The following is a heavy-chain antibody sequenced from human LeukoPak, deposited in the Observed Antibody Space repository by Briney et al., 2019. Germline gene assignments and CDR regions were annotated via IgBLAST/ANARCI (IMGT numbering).Heavy chain of an antibody. V-gene: IGHV1-2*02. D-gene: IGHD2-2*01. J-gene: IGHJ4*02. Sequence: ASVKVSCKASGYTFTGYYMHWVRRAPGQGLEWMGLINPNSGGTNYAQKFQGRVTMTRDTSISTAYMELSRLRSDDTAVYYCARYCSSTSCYGFDYWGQGTLVTVSS. CDR3: ARYCSSTSCYGFDY. CDR2: INPNSGGT. CDR1: GYTFTGYY.